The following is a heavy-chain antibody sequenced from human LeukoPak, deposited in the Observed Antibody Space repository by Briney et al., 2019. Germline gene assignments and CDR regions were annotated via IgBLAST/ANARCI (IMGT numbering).Heavy chain of an antibody. V-gene: IGHV3-30*04. CDR1: GFTFSSYA. D-gene: IGHD3-3*01. CDR3: ARVGGYDFWSGYYAY. CDR2: ISYDGSNK. Sequence: GGSLRLSCAASGFTFSSYAMHWVRQAPGKGLEWVAVISYDGSNKYYADSVKGRFTISRDNSKNTLYLQMNSLRAEDTAVYYCARVGGYDFWSGYYAYWGQGTLVTVSS. J-gene: IGHJ4*02.